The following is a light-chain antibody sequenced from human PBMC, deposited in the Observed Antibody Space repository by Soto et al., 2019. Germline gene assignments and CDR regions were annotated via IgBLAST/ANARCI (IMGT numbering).Light chain of an antibody. CDR2: EVS. V-gene: IGLV2-14*01. CDR3: SSYTSSSSPWV. J-gene: IGLJ3*02. CDR1: SSDVGGYNY. Sequence: QSVLTQPASVSGSPGQSITISCTGTSSDVGGYNYVSWYQQHPGKAPKLMIYEVSNRPSGVSNRFSGSKSGNMASLTISGLQAEDEADYYCSSYTSSSSPWVFGGGTKVTV.